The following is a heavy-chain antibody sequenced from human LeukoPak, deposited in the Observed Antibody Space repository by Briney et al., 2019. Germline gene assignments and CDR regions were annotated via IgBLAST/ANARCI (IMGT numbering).Heavy chain of an antibody. Sequence: SETLSLTCTVSGGSISSSSYYWGWIRQPPGKGLEWIGSIYYSGSTYYNPSLKSRVTISVDTSKNQFSLKLSSVTAADTAVYYCARSITKLLRFSPYYYYYYMDVWGKGTTVTISS. J-gene: IGHJ6*03. CDR3: ARSITKLLRFSPYYYYYYMDV. CDR1: GGSISSSSYY. D-gene: IGHD3-16*01. CDR2: IYYSGST. V-gene: IGHV4-39*07.